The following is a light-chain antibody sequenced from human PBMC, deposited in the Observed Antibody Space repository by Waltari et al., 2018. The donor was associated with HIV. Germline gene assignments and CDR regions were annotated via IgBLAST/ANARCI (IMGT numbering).Light chain of an antibody. V-gene: IGLV1-44*01. CDR3: AAWDDSLNGQGV. J-gene: IGLJ2*01. Sequence: QSVLTQPPSASGTPGQRVTISCSGSSSNIGSNTVNWSQQLPGTAPKLLNYSNNQRPSGVPDRFSGSKSGTSASLAISGLQSEDEADYYCAAWDDSLNGQGVFGGGTKLTVL. CDR2: SNN. CDR1: SSNIGSNT.